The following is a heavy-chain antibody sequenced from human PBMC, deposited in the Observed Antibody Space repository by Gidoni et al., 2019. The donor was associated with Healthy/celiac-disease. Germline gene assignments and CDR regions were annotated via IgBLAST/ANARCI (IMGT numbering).Heavy chain of an antibody. Sequence: QMQLVQSGPEVKKPGTSVKVSCKASGFTFTSSAVQWVRQARGQRLEWIGWIVVGSGNTNYAQKFQERVTITRDMSTSTAYMELSSLRSEDTAVYYCAAAPPVLHLPWYFDLWGRGTLVTVSS. CDR3: AAAPPVLHLPWYFDL. CDR1: GFTFTSSA. J-gene: IGHJ2*01. V-gene: IGHV1-58*01. CDR2: IVVGSGNT. D-gene: IGHD1-26*01.